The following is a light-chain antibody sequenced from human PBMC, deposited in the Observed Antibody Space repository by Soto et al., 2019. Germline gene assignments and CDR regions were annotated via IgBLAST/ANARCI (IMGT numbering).Light chain of an antibody. J-gene: IGKJ3*01. Sequence: DIVMTQTPLSSPVTLGQPASISCRSSQSLVNSDGNTYLSWLQQRPGQPPRLLIYKTSNRFSGVTDRFRGRGAGTDFTLKINRVEAEDVGVYYCMQVTQFPHTFGTGTKVDIK. CDR3: MQVTQFPHT. CDR2: KTS. CDR1: QSLVNSDGNTY. V-gene: IGKV2-24*01.